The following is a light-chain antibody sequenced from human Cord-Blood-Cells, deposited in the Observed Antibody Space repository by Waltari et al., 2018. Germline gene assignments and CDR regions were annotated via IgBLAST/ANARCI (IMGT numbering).Light chain of an antibody. CDR1: QGIRND. V-gene: IGKV1-6*01. J-gene: IGKJ4*01. Sequence: AIQMTPSPSSLSASVGDRVNITCRASQGIRNDLGWYQQKPGKAPKLLIYAASSLQSGVPSRFSGSGSGTDFTLTISSLQPEDFATYYCLQEYKYPLTFGGGTKVEIK. CDR2: AAS. CDR3: LQEYKYPLT.